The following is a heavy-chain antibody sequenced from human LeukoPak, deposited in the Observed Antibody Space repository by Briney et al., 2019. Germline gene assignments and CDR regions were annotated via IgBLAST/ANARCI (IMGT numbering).Heavy chain of an antibody. CDR1: GFTFNNNY. CDR2: ISSSSSYT. J-gene: IGHJ5*02. D-gene: IGHD5-12*01. V-gene: IGHV3-11*06. Sequence: GGSLRLSCAASGFTFNNNYMSWVRQAPGKGLEWVSYISSSSSYTNYADSVKGRFTISRDNAKNSLYLQMNSLRAEDTAVYYCARAQTLYSGYDSNWFDPWGQGTLVTVSS. CDR3: ARAQTLYSGYDSNWFDP.